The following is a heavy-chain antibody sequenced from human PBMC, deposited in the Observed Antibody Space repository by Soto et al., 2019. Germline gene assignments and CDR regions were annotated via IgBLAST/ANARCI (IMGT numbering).Heavy chain of an antibody. CDR1: GDSVSRGGYS. J-gene: IGHJ6*02. CDR3: ARGSSSYYDYGMDV. V-gene: IGHV4-30-2*01. Sequence: SETLSLTCAVSGDSVSRGGYSWTWIRQPPGKALEWIGNIYDSGSTSYNPSLKSRVTISVDTSKNQFSLRLTSVTAADTAVYFCARGSSSYYDYGMDVWGQGTTVTVSS. CDR2: IYDSGST. D-gene: IGHD6-6*01.